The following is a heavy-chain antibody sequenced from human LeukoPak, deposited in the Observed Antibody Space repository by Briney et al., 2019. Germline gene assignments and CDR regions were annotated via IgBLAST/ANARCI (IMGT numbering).Heavy chain of an antibody. Sequence: GASVKVSCKASGYTFTGYYIHWVRQAPGQGLEWMGWINPNSGGTNYAQKFQGRVTMTRDTSIRTAYMELSRLRSDDTAMYYCARGYSSGPIDYWGQGTLVTVSS. CDR3: ARGYSSGPIDY. CDR2: INPNSGGT. J-gene: IGHJ4*02. D-gene: IGHD6-19*01. CDR1: GYTFTGYY. V-gene: IGHV1-2*02.